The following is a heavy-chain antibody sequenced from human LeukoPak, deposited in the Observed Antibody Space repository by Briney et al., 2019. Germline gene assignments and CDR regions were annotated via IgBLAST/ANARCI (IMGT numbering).Heavy chain of an antibody. Sequence: GGSLRLSCAASGFTFSNYGMHWVRQAPGKGLEWVAFIRYDGSNKYYADSVRGRFTISRDNSKNTLYLQMNSLRAEDTAVYYCAKDPGGSYSHFDYWGQETLVIVSP. CDR1: GFTFSNYG. J-gene: IGHJ4*02. V-gene: IGHV3-30*02. D-gene: IGHD1-26*01. CDR2: IRYDGSNK. CDR3: AKDPGGSYSHFDY.